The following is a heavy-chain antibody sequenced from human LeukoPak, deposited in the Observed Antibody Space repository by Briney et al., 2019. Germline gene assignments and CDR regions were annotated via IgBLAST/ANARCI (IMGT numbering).Heavy chain of an antibody. V-gene: IGHV1-2*02. CDR3: AGLYNWNHQDYDAMDV. CDR2: INPNSGGT. Sequence: ASVTLSCKASGYTFTGYYMHWVRQAPGQGLEWMGWINPNSGGTNYAQKFQGRVTMTRDTSISTAYMELSRLRSDDTAVYYCAGLYNWNHQDYDAMDVWGQGTTVTVSS. D-gene: IGHD1-20*01. CDR1: GYTFTGYY. J-gene: IGHJ6*02.